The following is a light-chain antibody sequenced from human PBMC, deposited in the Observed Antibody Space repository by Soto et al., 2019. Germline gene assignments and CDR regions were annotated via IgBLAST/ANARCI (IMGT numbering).Light chain of an antibody. CDR2: DVS. CDR3: TSYTSSNTLYV. V-gene: IGLV2-14*01. CDR1: SSDVGGYNF. Sequence: QSVLTQPASVSGSPGQSITISCTGTSSDVGGYNFVSWYQQHPGKAPKLMIYDVSNRPSGVSNRFSGSKSANTASLTISGLQADDEADYYCTSYTSSNTLYVFGTGTKVTV. J-gene: IGLJ1*01.